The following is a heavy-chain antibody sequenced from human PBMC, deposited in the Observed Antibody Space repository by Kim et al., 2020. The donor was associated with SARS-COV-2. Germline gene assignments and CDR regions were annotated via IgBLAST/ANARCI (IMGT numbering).Heavy chain of an antibody. CDR2: ISWNSGSI. V-gene: IGHV3-9*01. Sequence: GGSLRLSCAASGFTFDDYAMHWVRQAPGKGLEWVSGISWNSGSIGYADSVKGRFTISRDNAKNSLYLQMNSLRAEDTALYYCAKDISSGWYDSHFDYWG. CDR3: AKDISSGWYDSHFDY. J-gene: IGHJ4*01. D-gene: IGHD6-19*01. CDR1: GFTFDDYA.